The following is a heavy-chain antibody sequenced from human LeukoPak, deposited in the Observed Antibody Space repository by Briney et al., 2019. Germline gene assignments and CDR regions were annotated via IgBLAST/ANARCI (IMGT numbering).Heavy chain of an antibody. Sequence: SVKVSCKASGGAFSSYAISWVRQAPGQGLEWMGGIIPIFGTANYARKFQGRVTITTDESTSTAYMELSSLRSEDTAVYYCARGFTYYYDSSKRPGYYYYYMDVWGKGTTVTVSS. CDR3: ARGFTYYYDSSKRPGYYYYYMDV. V-gene: IGHV1-69*05. CDR1: GGAFSSYA. D-gene: IGHD3-22*01. J-gene: IGHJ6*03. CDR2: IIPIFGTA.